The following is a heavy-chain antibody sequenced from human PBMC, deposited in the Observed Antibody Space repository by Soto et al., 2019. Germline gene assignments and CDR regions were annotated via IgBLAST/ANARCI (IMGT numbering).Heavy chain of an antibody. CDR2: NYHSGST. D-gene: IGHD3-16*01. Sequence: QLQLQESGSGLVKPSQTLSLTCTVSGTFISYGGYSWSWIRQPPAKGLEWIGYNYHSGSTYYNPSLHSQLTISVFTSKNQFSVKLNSVTSADTAVYYCARGRGRGGFHYWRQGTLVTVSS. J-gene: IGHJ4*02. CDR1: GTFISYGGYS. V-gene: IGHV4-30-2*01. CDR3: ARGRGRGGFHY.